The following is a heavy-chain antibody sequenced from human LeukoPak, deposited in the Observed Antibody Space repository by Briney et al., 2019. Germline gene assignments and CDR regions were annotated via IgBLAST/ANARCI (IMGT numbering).Heavy chain of an antibody. V-gene: IGHV1-69*01. CDR2: IIPIFGTA. CDR1: GGTFSSYA. J-gene: IGHJ4*02. D-gene: IGHD3/OR15-3a*01. Sequence: SVKVSCKASGGTFSSYAISWVRRAPGQGLEWMGGIIPIFGTANYAQKFQGRVTITADESTSTAYMELSSLRSEDTAVYYCARRTGLSGLVDYWGQGTLVTVSS. CDR3: ARRTGLSGLVDY.